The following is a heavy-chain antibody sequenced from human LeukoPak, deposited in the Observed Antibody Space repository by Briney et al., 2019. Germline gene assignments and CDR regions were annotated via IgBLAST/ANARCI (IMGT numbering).Heavy chain of an antibody. V-gene: IGHV1-2*02. CDR2: VNPNSGDT. J-gene: IGHJ3*02. CDR1: GFTFSDYY. CDR3: ARKQRLTGAKKIAFDI. Sequence: ASVKVSCKASGFTFSDYYLHWLRQAPGQGLEWLGWVNPNSGDTDYAQNFQGRVTMTRDTSISTAYMELSRLTSGDTAVYYCARKQRLTGAKKIAFDIWGQGTMVTVSS. D-gene: IGHD3-9*01.